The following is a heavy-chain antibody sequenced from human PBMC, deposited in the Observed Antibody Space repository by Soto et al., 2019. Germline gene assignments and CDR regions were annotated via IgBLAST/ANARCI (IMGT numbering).Heavy chain of an antibody. CDR2: VNAYNGNT. Sequence: QVQLVQSGGEVKKPGASVKVSCKASGYSFTSFGVNWVRQAPGQGLEWMGWVNAYNGNTNYAQKFQGRVTMTADTSTSTAYMEVRRLRSDDTAVYYCATGAAGIAPHVIWGQVTLVTVSS. V-gene: IGHV1-18*01. CDR3: ATGAAGIAPHVI. CDR1: GYSFTSFG. D-gene: IGHD6-13*01. J-gene: IGHJ4*02.